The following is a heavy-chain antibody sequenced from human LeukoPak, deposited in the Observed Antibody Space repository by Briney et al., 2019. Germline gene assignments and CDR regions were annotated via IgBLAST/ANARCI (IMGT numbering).Heavy chain of an antibody. D-gene: IGHD3-3*01. Sequence: PGGSLRLSCAASGFTFSSYAMSWVRQAPGKGLEWVSAISGSGGSTYYADSVKGRFTISRDNSKNTLYLQMNSLRAEDTAVYYCAKDGRFLEWLDFYAFDIWGQGTMVTVSS. CDR1: GFTFSSYA. CDR3: AKDGRFLEWLDFYAFDI. V-gene: IGHV3-23*01. CDR2: ISGSGGST. J-gene: IGHJ3*02.